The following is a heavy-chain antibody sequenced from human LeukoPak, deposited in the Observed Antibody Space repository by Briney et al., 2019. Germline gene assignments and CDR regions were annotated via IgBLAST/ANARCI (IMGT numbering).Heavy chain of an antibody. CDR3: AKTSYSTSWYWFDP. V-gene: IGHV4-59*08. D-gene: IGHD6-13*01. Sequence: SETLSLTCTVSGGSFSANYWSWIRQPPGKGLEWIGYIYYSGSTYYNPSLKSRVTISVDKSKNQFSLKLSSVTAADTAVYYCAKTSYSTSWYWFDPWGHGTLVTVSS. CDR1: GGSFSANY. CDR2: IYYSGST. J-gene: IGHJ5*02.